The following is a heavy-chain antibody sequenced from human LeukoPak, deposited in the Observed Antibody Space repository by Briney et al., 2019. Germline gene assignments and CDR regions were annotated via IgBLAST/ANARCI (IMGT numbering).Heavy chain of an antibody. CDR3: ARGYGDSYFDY. D-gene: IGHD4-17*01. V-gene: IGHV4-39*07. CDR2: IYYSGST. Sequence: SETLSLTCTVSGGSISSSSYYWGWIRQPPGKGLEWIGSIYYSGSTYYNPSLKSRVTISVDTSKNQFSLKLSSVTAADTAVYYCARGYGDSYFDYWGQGTLVTVSS. CDR1: GGSISSSSYY. J-gene: IGHJ4*02.